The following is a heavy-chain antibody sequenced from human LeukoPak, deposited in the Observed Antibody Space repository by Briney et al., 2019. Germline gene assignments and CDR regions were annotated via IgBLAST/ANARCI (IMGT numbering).Heavy chain of an antibody. V-gene: IGHV1-8*01. CDR1: GYTFTSYD. Sequence: ASVKVSCKASGYTFTSYDINWVRQATGQGLEWMGWMNPNSGNTGYAQKFQGRVTMTRNTSISTAYMELSSLRSEDTAVYYCASSDYYDSSGYYSDDAFDIWGQGTMITVSS. D-gene: IGHD3-22*01. CDR2: MNPNSGNT. CDR3: ASSDYYDSSGYYSDDAFDI. J-gene: IGHJ3*02.